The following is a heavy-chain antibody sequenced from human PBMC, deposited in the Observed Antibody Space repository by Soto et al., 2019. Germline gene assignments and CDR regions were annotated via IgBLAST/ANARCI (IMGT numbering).Heavy chain of an antibody. J-gene: IGHJ4*02. CDR2: ISSSSSTI. V-gene: IGHV3-48*02. Sequence: GGSVRLSCAASGFTFSSYSMNWVRQAPGKGLEWVSYISSSSSTIYYADSVKGRFTISRDNAKNSLYLQMNSLRDEDTAVYYCARGLYYYDSSGYWGYWGQGTLVTVSS. CDR3: ARGLYYYDSSGYWGY. D-gene: IGHD3-22*01. CDR1: GFTFSSYS.